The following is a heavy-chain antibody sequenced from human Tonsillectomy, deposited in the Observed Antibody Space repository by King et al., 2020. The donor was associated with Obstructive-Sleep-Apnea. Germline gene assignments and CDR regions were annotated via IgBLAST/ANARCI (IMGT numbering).Heavy chain of an antibody. CDR3: ARDPGYSGYDV. J-gene: IGHJ4*02. V-gene: IGHV4-31*03. CDR2: IHYSGST. CDR1: GGSLRSVGYS. Sequence: QLQESGPGLVKPSQTLSLTCTVSGGSLRSVGYSWSWIRQHPGKGLEWIGYIHYSGSTSYNPSLKSRVTISMDRSKTQFSLKLTSVTAADTAVYYCARDPGYSGYDVWAQGTLITVSS. D-gene: IGHD5-12*01.